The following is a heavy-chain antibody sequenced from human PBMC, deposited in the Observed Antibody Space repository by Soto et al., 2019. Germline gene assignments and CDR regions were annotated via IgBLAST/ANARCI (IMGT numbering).Heavy chain of an antibody. Sequence: GGSLRLSCAAPGFTFSSYWMSWVRQAPGKGLEWVANIKQDGSEKYYVDSVKGRFTISRDNAKNSLYLQMNSLRAEDTAVYYCAEDSYYHDSTGYYIFDYWGQGTLVTVSS. CDR1: GFTFSSYW. CDR3: AEDSYYHDSTGYYIFDY. V-gene: IGHV3-7*01. D-gene: IGHD3-22*01. J-gene: IGHJ4*02. CDR2: IKQDGSEK.